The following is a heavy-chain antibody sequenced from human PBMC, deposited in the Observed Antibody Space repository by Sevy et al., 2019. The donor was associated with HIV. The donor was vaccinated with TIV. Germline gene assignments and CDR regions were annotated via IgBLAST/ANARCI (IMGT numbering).Heavy chain of an antibody. CDR2: IYYSGST. D-gene: IGHD3-10*01. CDR1: GGSISSYY. CDR3: ARVIYYGSGSSYYYYYYMDV. Sequence: SETLSLTCTVSGGSISSYYWSWIWQPPGKGLEWIGYIYYSGSTNYNPSLKSRVTISVDTSKNQFSLKLSSVTAADTAVYYCARVIYYGSGSSYYYYYYMDVWGKGTTVTVSS. J-gene: IGHJ6*03. V-gene: IGHV4-59*01.